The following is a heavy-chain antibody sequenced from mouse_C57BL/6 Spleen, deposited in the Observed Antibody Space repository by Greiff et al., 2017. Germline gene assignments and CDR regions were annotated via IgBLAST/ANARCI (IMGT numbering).Heavy chain of an antibody. CDR3: ARGRDLWGDY. D-gene: IGHD1-1*02. V-gene: IGHV1-52*01. CDR1: GYTFTSYW. Sequence: QVQLQQPGAELVRPGSSVKLSCKASGYTFTSYWMHWVKQRPIQGLEWIGNIDPSDSETHYNQKFKDKATLTVDKSSSTAYMQLSSLTSEDSAVYYGARGRDLWGDYWGQGTSVTVSS. CDR2: IDPSDSET. J-gene: IGHJ4*01.